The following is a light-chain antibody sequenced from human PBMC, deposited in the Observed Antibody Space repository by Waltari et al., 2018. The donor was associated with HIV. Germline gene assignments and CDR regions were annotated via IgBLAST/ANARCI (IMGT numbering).Light chain of an antibody. Sequence: SALTQPRSVSGSPGQSVSISCTGATSSLRGTNFVSWYQQHAGRTPRVVILDVDKRPSDVPGRFSASKSGDTASLTISGPQPDDEALYFCSAFVASSSWVFGGGT. V-gene: IGLV2-11*01. J-gene: IGLJ3*02. CDR1: TSSLRGTNF. CDR3: SAFVASSSWV. CDR2: DVD.